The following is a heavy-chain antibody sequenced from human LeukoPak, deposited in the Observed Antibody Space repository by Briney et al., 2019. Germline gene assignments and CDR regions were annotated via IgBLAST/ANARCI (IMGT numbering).Heavy chain of an antibody. CDR2: MRFDGDNK. D-gene: IGHD2-21*02. CDR3: ARTPEPNCGGDCYFDY. J-gene: IGHJ4*02. Sequence: GGSLRLSCAASGFTFSSYGMHWVRQAPGKGLEWVAFMRFDGDNKYYADSVKGRFTISRDNSKNTLYLQMNSLRAEDTAVYYCARTPEPNCGGDCYFDYWGQGTLVTVSS. V-gene: IGHV3-30*02. CDR1: GFTFSSYG.